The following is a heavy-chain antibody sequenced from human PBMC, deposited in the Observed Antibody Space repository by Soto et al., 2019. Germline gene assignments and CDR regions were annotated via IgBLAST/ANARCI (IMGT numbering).Heavy chain of an antibody. V-gene: IGHV1-69*02. J-gene: IGHJ6*02. CDR2: IIPVLGVT. CDR1: GSTFSSYT. CDR3: ARRRYCGVDCYNKFYYGMDV. D-gene: IGHD2-21*02. Sequence: QVQLVQSGAEVRKPGSSVEVSCMASGSTFSSYTVNWVRQAPGQGLEWIGRIIPVLGVTHYARRFQGRVTNTAERSRKKAYIELPSLTSEDTAVYYCARRRYCGVDCYNKFYYGMDVWGQGTTVTVSS.